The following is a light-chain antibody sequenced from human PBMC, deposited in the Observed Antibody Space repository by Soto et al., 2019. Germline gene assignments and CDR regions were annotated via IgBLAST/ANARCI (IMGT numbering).Light chain of an antibody. J-gene: IGKJ4*01. CDR1: QSVSSY. V-gene: IGKV3-11*01. Sequence: EIVLTQSPATLSLSPGERATLSCRASQSVSSYLAWYQQKPGQAPRLLIYDASNRATGIPARFSGSGSGTDVTLTISSLEPEEFAVYYCQQRSNWPLTFGGGTNVQIK. CDR2: DAS. CDR3: QQRSNWPLT.